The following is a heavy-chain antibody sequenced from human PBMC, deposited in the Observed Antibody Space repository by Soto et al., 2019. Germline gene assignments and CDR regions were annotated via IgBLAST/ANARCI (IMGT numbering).Heavy chain of an antibody. CDR3: AVDVDTAMVTYYYGMDV. Sequence: AASVKVSCKASGYTFTSYGISWVRQAPGQGLEWMGWISAYNGNTNYAQKLQGRVTMTTDTSTSTAYMELRSLRSDDTAVYYCAVDVDTAMVTYYYGMDVWGQGTTVTVSS. J-gene: IGHJ6*02. CDR1: GYTFTSYG. CDR2: ISAYNGNT. V-gene: IGHV1-18*04. D-gene: IGHD5-18*01.